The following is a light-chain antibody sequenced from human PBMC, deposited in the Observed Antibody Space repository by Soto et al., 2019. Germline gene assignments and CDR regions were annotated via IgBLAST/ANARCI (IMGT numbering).Light chain of an antibody. Sequence: DIQLTQSPSTLSASVGVTVTVTCRASQSVSGWLAWYQQKPGKAPKLLIYDASSLESGVPSRFSGSGSGTEFTLTISSLQPDDFATYYCQQYNSYSRTFGQGTKVDI. CDR1: QSVSGW. V-gene: IGKV1-5*01. CDR3: QQYNSYSRT. CDR2: DAS. J-gene: IGKJ1*01.